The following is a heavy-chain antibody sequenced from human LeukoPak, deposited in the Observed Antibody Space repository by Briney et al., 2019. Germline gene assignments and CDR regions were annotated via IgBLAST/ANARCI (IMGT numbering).Heavy chain of an antibody. D-gene: IGHD2/OR15-2a*01. V-gene: IGHV1-8*01. CDR1: GYTFPSYD. Sequence: SVNVSFQASGYTFPSYDVNWVRQPRGQGLEWMGWMNPNTGNAGYAPKFQDRITMTRNTFITTAYMELSSLRSEDTAVHYCARGLSLDKSHVDYWGQGTLVTVSS. CDR2: MNPNTGNA. J-gene: IGHJ4*02. CDR3: ARGLSLDKSHVDY.